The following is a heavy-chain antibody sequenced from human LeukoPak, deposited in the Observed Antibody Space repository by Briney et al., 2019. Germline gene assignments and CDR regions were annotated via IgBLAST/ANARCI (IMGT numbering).Heavy chain of an antibody. CDR2: IFHSGSV. J-gene: IGHJ2*01. CDR1: GYSISSDYF. D-gene: IGHD3-9*01. Sequence: SETLSLTCTVSGYSISSDYFWGRIRQPPGKGPEWIGSIFHSGSVYYNPSLQSRVTISVDTSKNQFSLKLSSVTAADTAVYYCAKDYDILTGYSGWYFDLWGRGTLVTVSS. V-gene: IGHV4-38-2*02. CDR3: AKDYDILTGYSGWYFDL.